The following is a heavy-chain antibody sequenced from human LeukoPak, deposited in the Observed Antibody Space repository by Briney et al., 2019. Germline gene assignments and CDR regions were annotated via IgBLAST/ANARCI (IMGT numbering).Heavy chain of an antibody. J-gene: IGHJ6*02. Sequence: GSLRLSCAASGLRFSDQYMIWIRQTPGKGLEWISFISGSGVKRFYADSMKGRFIISKDNTRNSLYLQMNSLRAEDTAIYYCATLHFYAMGVWGQGTTVTVSS. V-gene: IGHV3-11*01. CDR1: GLRFSDQY. D-gene: IGHD2-15*01. CDR2: ISGSGVKR. CDR3: ATLHFYAMGV.